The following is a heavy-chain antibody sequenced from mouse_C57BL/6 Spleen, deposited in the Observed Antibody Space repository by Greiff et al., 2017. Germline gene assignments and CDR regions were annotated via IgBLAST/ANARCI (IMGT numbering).Heavy chain of an antibody. CDR1: GYTFTSYW. D-gene: IGHD2-1*01. CDR2: IDPSDSYT. J-gene: IGHJ4*01. V-gene: IGHV1-59*01. Sequence: QVQLQQPGAELVRPGTSVKLSCKASGYTFTSYWMHWVKQRPGQGLEWIGVIDPSDSYTNYNQKFKGKATLTVDTSSSTAYMQLSSLTSEDSAVYYCARNLNYGNPYAMDYWGQGTSVTVSS. CDR3: ARNLNYGNPYAMDY.